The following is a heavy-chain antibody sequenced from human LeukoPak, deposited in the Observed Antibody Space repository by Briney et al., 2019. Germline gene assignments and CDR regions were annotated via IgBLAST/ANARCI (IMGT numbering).Heavy chain of an antibody. CDR3: AKDCMAIVATIGWFDP. V-gene: IGHV3-73*01. CDR1: GFTFSGSA. D-gene: IGHD5-12*01. Sequence: GGSLKLSCAASGFTFSGSAMHWVRQASGKGLEWVGHIGNKASNYATEYAASLKGRFTISRDDSKDTAYLQVNSLRAEDTAVYYCAKDCMAIVATIGWFDPWGQGTLVTVSS. J-gene: IGHJ5*02. CDR2: IGNKASNYAT.